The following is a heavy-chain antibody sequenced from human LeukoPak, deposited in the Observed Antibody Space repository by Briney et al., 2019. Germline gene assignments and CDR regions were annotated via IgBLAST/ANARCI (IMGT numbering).Heavy chain of an antibody. V-gene: IGHV3-64D*09. CDR3: VKGITFNYHYGMDV. CDR2: ISSNGGSP. D-gene: IGHD1-20*01. Sequence: GGSLRLSCSASGFTFSNYAMHWVRQAPGEGLEYVSGISSNGGSPYNAESVKARFTISRDNSKNTLYLQMSSLRAEDMAMYYCVKGITFNYHYGMDVWGQGTTVTVSS. J-gene: IGHJ6*02. CDR1: GFTFSNYA.